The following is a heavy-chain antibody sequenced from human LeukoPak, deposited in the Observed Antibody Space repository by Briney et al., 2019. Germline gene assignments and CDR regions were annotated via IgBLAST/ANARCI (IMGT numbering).Heavy chain of an antibody. V-gene: IGHV3-72*01. CDR2: TRNKANSYTT. CDR1: GFTFSDHY. D-gene: IGHD3-22*01. Sequence: GGSLRLSCAASGFTFSDHYMGWVRQAPGKGLEWVGRTRNKANSYTTEYAASVKGRFTISRDDSKNSLYLQMNSLKTEDTAVYYCARAVYYYDSSGYPKGYYFDYWGQGTLVTVSS. J-gene: IGHJ4*02. CDR3: ARAVYYYDSSGYPKGYYFDY.